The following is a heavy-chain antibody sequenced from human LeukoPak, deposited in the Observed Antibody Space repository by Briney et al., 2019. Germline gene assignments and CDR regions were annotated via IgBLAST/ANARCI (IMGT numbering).Heavy chain of an antibody. D-gene: IGHD6-19*01. CDR2: INPNSGGT. Sequence: ASVKVSCKASGYTFTGYYMHWVRQAPGQGLEWMGWINPNSGGTNYAQKFQGRVTMTRDTSISTAYMELSSLRSEDMAVYYCARSGGWDDAFDYWGQGTLVTVSS. CDR3: ARSGGWDDAFDY. J-gene: IGHJ4*02. CDR1: GYTFTGYY. V-gene: IGHV1-2*02.